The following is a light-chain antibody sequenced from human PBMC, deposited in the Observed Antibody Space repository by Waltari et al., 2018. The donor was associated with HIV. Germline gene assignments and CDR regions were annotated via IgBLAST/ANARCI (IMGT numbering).Light chain of an antibody. CDR2: DAS. V-gene: IGKV1-39*01. CDR3: LQSFTAPLT. J-gene: IGKJ3*01. Sequence: DTQMTQSPSSLSASIGDRITITCRASQNIYKFLSWYQQKSGKAPNLLIYDASSLQSGVPSRVSGSVSGTEFTLTISSLQVEDFATYYCLQSFTAPLTFGPGTKLDIK. CDR1: QNIYKF.